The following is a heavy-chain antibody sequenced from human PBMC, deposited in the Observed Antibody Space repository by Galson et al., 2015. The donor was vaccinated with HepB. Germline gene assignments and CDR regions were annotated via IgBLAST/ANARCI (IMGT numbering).Heavy chain of an antibody. Sequence: ETLSLTCAVTGVSFSDYYWVWIRQSPGKGLEWIGEIRHSGRTNYNPSLKSRVTISVDTSKNQFTLNLDSVTAADTAVYFCARGSSPANWFDPWGQGTLVTVSS. D-gene: IGHD2-15*01. CDR2: IRHSGRT. CDR1: GVSFSDYY. J-gene: IGHJ5*02. V-gene: IGHV4-34*01. CDR3: ARGSSPANWFDP.